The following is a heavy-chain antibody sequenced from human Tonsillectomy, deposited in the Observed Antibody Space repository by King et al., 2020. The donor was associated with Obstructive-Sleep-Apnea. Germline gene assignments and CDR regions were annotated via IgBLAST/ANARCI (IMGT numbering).Heavy chain of an antibody. J-gene: IGHJ4*02. D-gene: IGHD3-10*01. Sequence: VQLVESGGGLVQPGGSLRLSCAASGFTFSSYWMHWVRQAPGKGLVWVSRIHTDGSTTTYADSVKGRFTISRDNARNTLYLQMNSLRAEDTAVYYCARDGAGSYYNPPFDYWGQGTLVTVSS. CDR3: ARDGAGSYYNPPFDY. CDR2: IHTDGSTT. CDR1: GFTFSSYW. V-gene: IGHV3-74*01.